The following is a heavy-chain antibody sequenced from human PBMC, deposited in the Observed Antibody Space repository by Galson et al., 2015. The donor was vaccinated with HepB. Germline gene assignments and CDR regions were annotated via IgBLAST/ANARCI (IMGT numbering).Heavy chain of an antibody. CDR1: GDSFDTSS. D-gene: IGHD1-1*01. Sequence: SVKVSCKGLGDSFDTSSISWVGQAPGLGLEWMGGITTLLGAGKTSQKFQGRVTITADVSANKVYLEVASITVEDEGVYYCEKEGTRPNHYMDIGGNGPAVIVS. J-gene: IGHJ6*03. CDR3: EKEGTRPNHYMDI. V-gene: IGHV1-69*13. CDR2: ITTLLGAG.